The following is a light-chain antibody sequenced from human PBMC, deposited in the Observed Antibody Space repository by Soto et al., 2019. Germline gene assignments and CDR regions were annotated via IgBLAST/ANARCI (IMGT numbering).Light chain of an antibody. J-gene: IGKJ2*01. CDR3: QQYYTTPS. V-gene: IGKV3-11*01. CDR1: QSVSSY. CDR2: DAS. Sequence: EIVLTQSPATLSLSPGERATLSCRASQSVSSYLAWYQQKPGQAPRLLIYDASNRATGIPARFSGSGSGTAFTLTISSLQAEDVAVYYCQQYYTTPSFGQGTKLEIK.